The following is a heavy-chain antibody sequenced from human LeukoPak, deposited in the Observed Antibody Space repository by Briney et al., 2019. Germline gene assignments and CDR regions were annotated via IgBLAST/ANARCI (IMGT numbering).Heavy chain of an antibody. V-gene: IGHV4-39*07. D-gene: IGHD6-13*01. CDR1: GGSISSSSYY. CDR2: IYHSGST. J-gene: IGHJ5*02. Sequence: PSETLSLTCTVSGGSISSSSYYWGWIRQPPGKGLEWIGNIYHSGSTYYNPSLKSRVTISVDTSKNQFSLKLSSVTAVDTALYYCARGYSSSWYFNWFDPWGQGTLVTVSS. CDR3: ARGYSSSWYFNWFDP.